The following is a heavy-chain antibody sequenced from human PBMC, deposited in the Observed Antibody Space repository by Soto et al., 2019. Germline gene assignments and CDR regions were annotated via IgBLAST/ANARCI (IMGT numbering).Heavy chain of an antibody. CDR2: ISPIFGTA. Sequence: ASVKVSCKASGYTFASYGISWVRQAPGQGLEWMGGISPIFGTANYAQKFQGRVTITADESTSTAYMELSSLRSEDTAVYYCARDYGGNDYWGQGTLVTVS. V-gene: IGHV1-69*13. D-gene: IGHD4-17*01. J-gene: IGHJ4*02. CDR3: ARDYGGNDY. CDR1: GYTFASYG.